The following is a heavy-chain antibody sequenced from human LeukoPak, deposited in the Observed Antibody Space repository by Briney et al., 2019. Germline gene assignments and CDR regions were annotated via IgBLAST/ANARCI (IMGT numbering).Heavy chain of an antibody. CDR2: ISSSGSTI. V-gene: IGHV3-11*04. CDR3: ARSSTRSLNDY. CDR1: GFTFSDYY. D-gene: IGHD2-2*01. J-gene: IGHJ4*02. Sequence: GGSLRLSCAASGFTFSDYYMSWIRQAPGKGREWVSYISSSGSTIYYADSVKGRFTISRDNAKNSLYLQMNSLRAEDTAVYYCARSSTRSLNDYWGQGTLVTVSS.